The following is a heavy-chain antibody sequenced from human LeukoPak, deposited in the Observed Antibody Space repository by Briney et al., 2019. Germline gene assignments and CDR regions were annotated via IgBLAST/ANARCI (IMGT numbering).Heavy chain of an antibody. Sequence: PGGSLRLSCAASGFTFNIYAMSWVRQAPGKGLEWVSAISVSGASTYYADSVKGRFTISRDNSENTLYLQMNSLRAEDTAVYYCASRFTNIVVVPAALDYWGQGTLVTVSS. V-gene: IGHV3-23*01. J-gene: IGHJ4*02. CDR1: GFTFNIYA. D-gene: IGHD2-2*01. CDR3: ASRFTNIVVVPAALDY. CDR2: ISVSGAST.